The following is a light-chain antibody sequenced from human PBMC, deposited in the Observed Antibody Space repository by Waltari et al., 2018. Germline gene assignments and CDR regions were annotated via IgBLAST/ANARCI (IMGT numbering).Light chain of an antibody. V-gene: IGLV5-37*01. CDR2: HNSDSEK. CDR1: RDINVGDFN. CDR3: MFWPNNVWV. Sequence: QPVLTQPPSSSASPGDSASLTCPLPRDINVGDFNITWYQQTPGSPPRFLLYHNSDSEKAQGSGVPSRFSGSKDASANAGILLISGLQSEDEADYYCMFWPNNVWVFGGGTKLTVL. J-gene: IGLJ3*02.